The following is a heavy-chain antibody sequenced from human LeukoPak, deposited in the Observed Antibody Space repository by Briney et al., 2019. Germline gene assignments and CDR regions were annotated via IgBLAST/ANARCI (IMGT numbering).Heavy chain of an antibody. CDR2: IDHSGRT. CDR1: GFTFSSYAM. V-gene: IGHV4-4*02. CDR3: ASKEYYYYGMDV. Sequence: GSLRLSCAASGFTFSSYAMSWVRQPPGKGLEWIGEIDHSGRTNYNPSLKSRVTISVDKSKNQISLKLSSVTAADTAVYYCASKEYYYYGMDVWGQGTTVTVSS. J-gene: IGHJ6*01.